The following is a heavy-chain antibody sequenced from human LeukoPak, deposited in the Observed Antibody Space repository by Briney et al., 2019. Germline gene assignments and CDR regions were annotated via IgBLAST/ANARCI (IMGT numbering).Heavy chain of an antibody. CDR3: ARGVVYDSSGYYLHY. Sequence: ASVKVSCKASGYTFTGYYMHWVRQAPGQGLEWMGWINPNSGGTNYAQKFQGRVTMTRDTSISTAYMELSRLRSDDTAVYYCARGVVYDSSGYYLHYWGQGTLVTVSS. CDR2: INPNSGGT. CDR1: GYTFTGYY. J-gene: IGHJ4*02. D-gene: IGHD3-22*01. V-gene: IGHV1-2*02.